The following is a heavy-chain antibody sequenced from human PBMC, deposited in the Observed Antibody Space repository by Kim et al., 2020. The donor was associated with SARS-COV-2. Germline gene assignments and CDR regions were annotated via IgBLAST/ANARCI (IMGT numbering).Heavy chain of an antibody. D-gene: IGHD6-19*01. CDR2: IYYSGST. CDR1: GGSISSSSYY. J-gene: IGHJ5*02. Sequence: SETLSLTCTVSGGSISSSSYYWGWIRQPPGKGLEWIGSIYYSGSTYYNPSLKSRVTISVDTSKNQFSLKLSSVTAADTAVYYCARHLSVAALNLWGQGTL. V-gene: IGHV4-39*01. CDR3: ARHLSVAALNL.